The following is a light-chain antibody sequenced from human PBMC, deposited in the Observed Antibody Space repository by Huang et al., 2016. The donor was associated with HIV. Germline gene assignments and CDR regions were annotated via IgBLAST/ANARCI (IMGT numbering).Light chain of an antibody. CDR1: QSLLHSNGHND. Sequence: DIVLTQSPLSLPVTPGEPASISCRSSQSLLHSNGHNDLDWYLQKPGQSPQLLIYLGSSRASGVPDRFSGSGSGTDFTLKISRVEAEDVGVYYCMQPLQTPRYTFGQGTKLEIK. V-gene: IGKV2-28*01. J-gene: IGKJ2*01. CDR2: LGS. CDR3: MQPLQTPRYT.